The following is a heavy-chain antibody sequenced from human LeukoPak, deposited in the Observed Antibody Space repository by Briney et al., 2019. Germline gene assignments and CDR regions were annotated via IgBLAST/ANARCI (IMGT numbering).Heavy chain of an antibody. CDR1: GFTFSNYA. V-gene: IGHV3-23*01. D-gene: IGHD1-1*01. CDR2: ISGSGGST. Sequence: GRSLRLSCAASGFTFSNYAMSWVRQAPGKGLEWVSGISGSGGSTYYADSVKGRLTISRDNSKNTLYLQMDSLRAEDTAVYYCAKVGTTADDWYFDLWGRGTLVTVSS. CDR3: AKVGTTADDWYFDL. J-gene: IGHJ2*01.